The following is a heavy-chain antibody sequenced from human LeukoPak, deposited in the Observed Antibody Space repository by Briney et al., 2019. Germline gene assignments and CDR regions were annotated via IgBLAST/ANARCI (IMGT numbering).Heavy chain of an antibody. Sequence: GASVKVSCKASGYTFTSYYMHWVRQAPGQGLEWMGIINPSGGSATYAQKFQGRVSMTRDMSTSTVYMELSSLSSEDTAVYYCARGGAAAGIGAPTNWFDPWGQGTLVTVSS. CDR2: INPSGGSA. D-gene: IGHD6-13*01. J-gene: IGHJ5*02. V-gene: IGHV1-46*01. CDR1: GYTFTSYY. CDR3: ARGGAAAGIGAPTNWFDP.